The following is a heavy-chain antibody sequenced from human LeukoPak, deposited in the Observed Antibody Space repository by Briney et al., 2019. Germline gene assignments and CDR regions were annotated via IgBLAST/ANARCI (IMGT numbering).Heavy chain of an antibody. CDR2: ISGSGATI. V-gene: IGHV3-23*01. D-gene: IGHD1-1*01. Sequence: GGSLRLSCAASGFTFSTYGMSWVRRAPGKGLEWVSGISGSGATIYYADSVKGRFTISRDNSKNTLYLQMNSLRAEDTAVYYCAKSPGTTGWFDPWGQETLVTVSS. CDR3: AKSPGTTGWFDP. CDR1: GFTFSTYG. J-gene: IGHJ5*02.